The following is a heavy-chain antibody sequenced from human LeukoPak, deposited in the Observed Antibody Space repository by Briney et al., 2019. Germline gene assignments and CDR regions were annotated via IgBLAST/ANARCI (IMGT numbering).Heavy chain of an antibody. D-gene: IGHD6-19*01. V-gene: IGHV3-74*01. CDR1: GFTFSSYW. CDR2: MNSDGSST. Sequence: GGSLRLSCAASGFTFSSYWMHWVRQAPGKGLVWVSRMNSDGSSTSYAGSVKGRFTISRDNSKATLFPQMNSLRAEDTAVYYCAKARYSSGWSSTYWGQGTLVTVSS. CDR3: AKARYSSGWSSTY. J-gene: IGHJ4*02.